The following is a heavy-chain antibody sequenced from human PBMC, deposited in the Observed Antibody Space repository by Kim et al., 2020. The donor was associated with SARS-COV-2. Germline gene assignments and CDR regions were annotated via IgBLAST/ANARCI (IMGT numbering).Heavy chain of an antibody. D-gene: IGHD3-10*01. J-gene: IGHJ4*02. CDR2: ISAYNGNT. CDR3: AREGLEEGRWFGELLNFDY. Sequence: ASVKVSCKASGYTFTSYGISWVRQAPGQGLEWMGWISAYNGNTNYAQKLQGRVTMTTDTSTSTAYMELRSLRSDDTAVYYCAREGLEEGRWFGELLNFDYWGQGTLVTVSS. V-gene: IGHV1-18*01. CDR1: GYTFTSYG.